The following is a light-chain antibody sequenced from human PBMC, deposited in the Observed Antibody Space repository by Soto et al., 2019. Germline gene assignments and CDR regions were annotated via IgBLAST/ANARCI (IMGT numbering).Light chain of an antibody. CDR3: QVWDSSSDHVV. CDR1: SIGSKS. V-gene: IGLV3-21*02. CDR2: DNG. J-gene: IGLJ2*01. Sequence: SYELSQPPSVSVAPGQTATITCGGMSIGSKSVHWYQQKPGQAPVLVVYDNGDRPSGIPERFSGSNSENTATPTISRVEAGDEADYYCQVWDSSSDHVVIGGGTQLTVL.